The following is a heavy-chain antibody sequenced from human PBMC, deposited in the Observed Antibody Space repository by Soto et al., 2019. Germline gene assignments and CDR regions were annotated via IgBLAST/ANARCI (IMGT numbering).Heavy chain of an antibody. Sequence: QVQLVESGGGVVQPGRSLRLSCAASGFVFRSYGMHWVRQAPGKGLEWVGVIWHDGSHQYYADSVKGRFTISRDNSKNTLSLQMNSLRAEGTAVYYCAREADGGVGALDCWGQGTLVTVSS. J-gene: IGHJ4*02. CDR2: IWHDGSHQ. CDR1: GFVFRSYG. CDR3: AREADGGVGALDC. V-gene: IGHV3-33*01. D-gene: IGHD2-8*02.